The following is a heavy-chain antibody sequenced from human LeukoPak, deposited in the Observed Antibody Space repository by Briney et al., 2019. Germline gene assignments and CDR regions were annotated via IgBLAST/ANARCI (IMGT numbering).Heavy chain of an antibody. CDR3: ARGTPRVATFDY. CDR1: GFTFSSYA. J-gene: IGHJ4*02. D-gene: IGHD5-12*01. Sequence: GGSLRLSCAASGFTFSSYAMHWVRQAPGKGLEWVAVISYDGSNKYYADSVKGRSTISRDNSKNTLYLQMNSLRAEDTAVYYCARGTPRVATFDYWGQGTLVTVSS. V-gene: IGHV3-30-3*01. CDR2: ISYDGSNK.